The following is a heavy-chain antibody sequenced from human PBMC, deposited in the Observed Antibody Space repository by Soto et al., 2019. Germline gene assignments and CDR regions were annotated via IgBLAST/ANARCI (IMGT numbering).Heavy chain of an antibody. D-gene: IGHD6-19*01. CDR3: ARGHISGWWGLDY. V-gene: IGHV3-30*03. Sequence: GGSLRLSCAASGFTFRSYWMQWVRQAPGKGLEWVTVISYDGSNKYYADSVKGRFTISRDNSKNTLYLQMNSLRAEDTAVYYCARGHISGWWGLDYWGQGTLVTVSS. J-gene: IGHJ4*02. CDR2: ISYDGSNK. CDR1: GFTFRSYW.